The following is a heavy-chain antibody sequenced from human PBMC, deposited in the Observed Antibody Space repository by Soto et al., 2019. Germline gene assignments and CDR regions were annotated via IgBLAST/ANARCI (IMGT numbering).Heavy chain of an antibody. J-gene: IGHJ4*02. Sequence: GPMRLSYTVSGFTFIDHWMSWARQAPGKGLEWVANIKYDGSEEYYVDSVKGRFTISRDNAKNSLYLQMNSLRAEDTAVYYCARERYCSSTSCYGQAYWGQGTQVTVSS. V-gene: IGHV3-7*01. D-gene: IGHD2-2*01. CDR2: IKYDGSEE. CDR1: GFTFIDHW. CDR3: ARERYCSSTSCYGQAY.